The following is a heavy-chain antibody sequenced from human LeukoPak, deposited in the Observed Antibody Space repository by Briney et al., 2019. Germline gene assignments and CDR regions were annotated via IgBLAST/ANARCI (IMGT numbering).Heavy chain of an antibody. CDR3: ARGPNYYGSGSYYYFDY. V-gene: IGHV4-59*12. CDR2: MYYTGST. Sequence: PSETLSLTCTVSGGSISSYYWSWIRQPPGKGLEWIGYMYYTGSTNYNPSLKSRVTISVDMSKNQFSLKLSSVTAADTAVYYCARGPNYYGSGSYYYFDYWGQGTLVTVSS. CDR1: GGSISSYY. J-gene: IGHJ4*02. D-gene: IGHD3-10*01.